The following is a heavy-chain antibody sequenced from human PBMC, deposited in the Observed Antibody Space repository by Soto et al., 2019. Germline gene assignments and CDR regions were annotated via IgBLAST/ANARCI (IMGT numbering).Heavy chain of an antibody. CDR3: AKTWFGEDNYGMDV. CDR1: GFTFTSYG. V-gene: IGHV3-30*18. D-gene: IGHD3-10*01. CDR2: ISYDGSKK. J-gene: IGHJ6*02. Sequence: LRLSCAASGFTFTSYGLHWVRQAPGKGLEWVAGISYDGSKKYFADSVKGRFTISRDNPRSTLFLDMNSLRGEDTAIYYCAKTWFGEDNYGMDVWGQGTTVTVSS.